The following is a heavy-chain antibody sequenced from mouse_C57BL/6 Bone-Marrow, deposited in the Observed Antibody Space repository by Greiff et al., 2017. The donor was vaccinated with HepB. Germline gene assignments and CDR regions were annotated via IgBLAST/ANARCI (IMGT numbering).Heavy chain of an antibody. D-gene: IGHD2-4*01. CDR3: VRDYDYDDGFAY. Sequence: QVQLQQSGAELVRPGTSVKVSCKASGYAFTNYLIEWVKQRPGQGLEWIGVINPGSGGTNYNEKFKGKATLTADKSSSTAYMQLSSLTSEDSAVYFCVRDYDYDDGFAYWGQGTLVTVTA. V-gene: IGHV1-54*01. J-gene: IGHJ3*01. CDR1: GYAFTNYL. CDR2: INPGSGGT.